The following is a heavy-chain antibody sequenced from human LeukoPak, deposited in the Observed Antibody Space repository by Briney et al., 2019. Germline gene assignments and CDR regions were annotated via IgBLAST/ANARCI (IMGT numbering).Heavy chain of an antibody. CDR2: IYHSGST. CDR1: GGSISSGGYF. D-gene: IGHD3-22*01. Sequence: SETLSLTCTVSGGSISSGGYFWNWIRQPPGKGLEWIGYIYHSGSTNYNPSLKSRVTISVDTSKNQFSLKLSSVTAADTAVYYCAKSLGGLDPDYYDSSGYLGDAFDIWGQGTMVTVSS. J-gene: IGHJ3*02. CDR3: AKSLGGLDPDYYDSSGYLGDAFDI. V-gene: IGHV4-61*08.